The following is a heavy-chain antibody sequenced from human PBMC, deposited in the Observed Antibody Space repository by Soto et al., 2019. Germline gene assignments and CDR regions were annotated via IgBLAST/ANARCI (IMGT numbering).Heavy chain of an antibody. CDR1: GATFSSYA. D-gene: IGHD3-3*01. CDR3: ARDRRIRSMEWPAWGVLDL. CDR2: IIPSFDTA. J-gene: IGHJ5*02. Sequence: GDSVKVSCKASGATFSSYAITWVRQAPGQGLEWMGTIIPSFDTANYAQKFQGRVTITADKSTSTAYMEMSSLRFEDTAMYYCARDRRIRSMEWPAWGVLDLWGQGALVTVSS. V-gene: IGHV1-69*06.